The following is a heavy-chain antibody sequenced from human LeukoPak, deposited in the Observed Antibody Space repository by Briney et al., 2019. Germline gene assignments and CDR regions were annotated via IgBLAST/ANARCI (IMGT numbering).Heavy chain of an antibody. Sequence: GESLRLSCAASGFSFTTYWMSWVRQTPGKGLEWVANINQDETEKYYVDSVKGRFTISRDNAKNSLYLQMNSLRAEDTAVYYCAKESYDILTGYYFGVFDYWGQGTLVTVSS. CDR1: GFSFTTYW. CDR3: AKESYDILTGYYFGVFDY. CDR2: INQDETEK. J-gene: IGHJ4*02. V-gene: IGHV3-7*03. D-gene: IGHD3-9*01.